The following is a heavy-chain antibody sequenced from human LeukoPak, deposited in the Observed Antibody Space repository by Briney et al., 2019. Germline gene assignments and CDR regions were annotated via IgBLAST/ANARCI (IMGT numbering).Heavy chain of an antibody. V-gene: IGHV1-46*01. Sequence: GASVKVSCKSFGFTFTNYLLHWVRQAPGQGLEWVGRIAPSVDTTNYAQKFRGRVTMTRDTSTSTVYMELSSLRSDDTAIYYCVREKSGVYFDYWGQGTLVTVSS. J-gene: IGHJ4*02. CDR1: GFTFTNYL. D-gene: IGHD2-8*01. CDR3: VREKSGVYFDY. CDR2: IAPSVDTT.